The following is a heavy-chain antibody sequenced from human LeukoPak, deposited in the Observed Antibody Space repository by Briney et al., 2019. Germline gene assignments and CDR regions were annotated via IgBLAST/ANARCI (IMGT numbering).Heavy chain of an antibody. Sequence: GESLKISCAASGFTFSSYWMHWVRQAPGKGLVWVSRINSDGSSTSYADSVKGRFTISRDNAKNTLYLQMNSLRAEDTAVYYCARGYCSGGSCYPDYYYYYMDVWGKGTTVTVSS. CDR2: INSDGSST. J-gene: IGHJ6*03. CDR1: GFTFSSYW. CDR3: ARGYCSGGSCYPDYYYYYMDV. D-gene: IGHD2-15*01. V-gene: IGHV3-74*01.